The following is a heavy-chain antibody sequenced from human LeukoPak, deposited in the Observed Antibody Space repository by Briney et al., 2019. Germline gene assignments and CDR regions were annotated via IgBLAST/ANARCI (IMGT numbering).Heavy chain of an antibody. D-gene: IGHD3-10*02. CDR3: AELGITMIGGV. CDR1: GFIFIHYR. Sequence: GGSLRLSCGASGFIFIHYRVSWVRHAPGKGLEWVANINQDGTEKNYVDSVRGRFTISRDNAKNSLYLQMSSLRAEDTAVYYCAELGITMIGGVWGKGTTVTVSS. V-gene: IGHV3-7*01. J-gene: IGHJ6*04. CDR2: INQDGTEK.